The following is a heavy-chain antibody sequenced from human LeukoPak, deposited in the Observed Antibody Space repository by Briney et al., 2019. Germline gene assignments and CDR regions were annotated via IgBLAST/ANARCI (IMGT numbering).Heavy chain of an antibody. CDR2: ISAYNGNK. CDR1: GYTFTSYG. Sequence: ASVKVSCKASGYTFTSYGISWVRQAPGQGLEWMGWISAYNGNKNYAQKLQGRVTMTTDTATSTAYMKLRSLRSDDTAVYYCARDLYYDSSGAGYYYYVDVWGKGTTVTVSS. V-gene: IGHV1-18*01. J-gene: IGHJ6*03. D-gene: IGHD3-22*01. CDR3: ARDLYYDSSGAGYYYYVDV.